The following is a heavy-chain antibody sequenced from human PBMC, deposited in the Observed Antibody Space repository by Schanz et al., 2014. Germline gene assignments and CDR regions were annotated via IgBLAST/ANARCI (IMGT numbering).Heavy chain of an antibody. D-gene: IGHD6-13*01. V-gene: IGHV3-NL1*01. CDR3: ATASSPVREAGAGSSFHL. J-gene: IGHJ5*02. Sequence: VQLVESGGGVVQPGRSLRLSCAASGFNFGSHGMNWLRQAPGKGLEWVSVIGVDGTTTYYADSVKGRFTISRDNSKNTLYLQMNSLRPEDTAVYYCATASSPVREAGAGSSFHLWGQGTLVTVSP. CDR1: GFNFGSHG. CDR2: IGVDGTTT.